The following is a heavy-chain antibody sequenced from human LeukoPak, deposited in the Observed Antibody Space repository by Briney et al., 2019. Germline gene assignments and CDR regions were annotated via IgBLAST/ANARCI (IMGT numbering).Heavy chain of an antibody. Sequence: SETLSLTCTVSGHSVINSFYWGWIRQPPGKGPEWIGSIYHSGSTYYNPSLKSRVTISIDTSKNQFSLRLNSVTAADTAVYYCARTTDSSGFSSFQHWGQGTLVTVSS. CDR1: GHSVINSFY. J-gene: IGHJ1*01. V-gene: IGHV4-38-2*02. CDR2: IYHSGST. D-gene: IGHD3-22*01. CDR3: ARTTDSSGFSSFQH.